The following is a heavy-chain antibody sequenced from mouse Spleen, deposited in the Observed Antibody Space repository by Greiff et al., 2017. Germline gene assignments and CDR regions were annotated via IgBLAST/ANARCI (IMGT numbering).Heavy chain of an antibody. CDR3: ARGGYDDLFDY. CDR2: ISSGSSTI. Sequence: VQLQQSGGGLVKPGGSLKLSCAASGFTFSDYGMHWVRQAPEKGLEWVAYISSGSSTIYYADTVKGRFTISRDNAKNTLFLQMTSLRSEDTAMYYCARGGYDDLFDYWGQGTTLTVSS. D-gene: IGHD2-2*01. CDR1: GFTFSDYG. V-gene: IGHV5-17*01. J-gene: IGHJ2*01.